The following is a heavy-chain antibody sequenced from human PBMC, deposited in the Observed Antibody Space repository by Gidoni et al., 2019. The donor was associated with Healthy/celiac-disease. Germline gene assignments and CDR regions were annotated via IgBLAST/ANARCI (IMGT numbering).Heavy chain of an antibody. CDR2: INHSGST. Sequence: QVQLQQWSAGLLKPSETLSLTCAVYGGSFSGYYWSWIRQPPGKGLEWIGEINHSGSTNYNPSLKSRVTISVDTAKNQFSLKLSSVTAADTAVYYCARGFRYGSRFDPWGQGTLVTVSS. V-gene: IGHV4-34*01. J-gene: IGHJ5*02. CDR3: ARGFRYGSRFDP. CDR1: GGSFSGYY. D-gene: IGHD3-22*01.